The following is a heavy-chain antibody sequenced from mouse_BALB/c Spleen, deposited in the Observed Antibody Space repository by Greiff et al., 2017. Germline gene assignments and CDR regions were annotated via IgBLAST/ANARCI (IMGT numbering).Heavy chain of an antibody. Sequence: EVQLQESGGDLVKPGGSLKLSCAASGFTFSSYGMSWVRQTPDKRLEWVATISSGGSYTYYPDSVKGRFTISRDNAKNTLYLQMSSLKSEDTAMYYCARIETTGRGYWGQGTTLTVSS. D-gene: IGHD1-1*01. CDR1: GFTFSSYG. J-gene: IGHJ2*01. CDR2: ISSGGSYT. CDR3: ARIETTGRGY. V-gene: IGHV5-6*01.